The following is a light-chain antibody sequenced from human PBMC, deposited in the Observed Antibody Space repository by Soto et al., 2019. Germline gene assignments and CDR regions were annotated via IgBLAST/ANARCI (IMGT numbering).Light chain of an antibody. CDR3: QQYGSSPRT. V-gene: IGKV3-20*01. Sequence: EIVLTQSPGTLSLSPGERATVSCRARQSVSSSDLAWYQQKPGQAPRLLIYGASSRATGIPDRFSGSGSGTDFTLTISRLEPEDFAVYYCQQYGSSPRTFGQGTKVEIK. J-gene: IGKJ1*01. CDR2: GAS. CDR1: QSVSSSD.